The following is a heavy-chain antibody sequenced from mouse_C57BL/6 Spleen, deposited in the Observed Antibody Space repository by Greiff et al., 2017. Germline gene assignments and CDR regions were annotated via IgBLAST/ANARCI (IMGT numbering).Heavy chain of an antibody. D-gene: IGHD1-1*01. J-gene: IGHJ4*01. V-gene: IGHV2-6-1*01. CDR3: ARHGPYYGSSYVDYAMDY. Sequence: QVQLQQSGPGLVAPSQSLSITCTVSGFSLTSYGVHWVRQPPGKGLEWLVVIWSDGSTTYNSALKSRLSISKDNSKSQVFLKMNSLQTDDTAMYYCARHGPYYGSSYVDYAMDYWGQGTSVTVSS. CDR2: IWSDGST. CDR1: GFSLTSYG.